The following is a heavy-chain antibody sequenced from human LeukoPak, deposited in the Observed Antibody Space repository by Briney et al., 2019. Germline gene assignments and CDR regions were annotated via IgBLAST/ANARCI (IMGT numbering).Heavy chain of an antibody. CDR2: IYYSGST. V-gene: IGHV4-39*01. CDR3: ARGSGLTGAIVVVTTFSFDY. J-gene: IGHJ4*02. Sequence: SSETLSLTCTVSGGSISSSSYYWGWIRQPPGKGLEWIGSIYYSGSTYYNPSLKSRVTISVDTSKNQFSLKLSSVTATDTAVYYCARGSGLTGAIVVVTTFSFDYWGQGTLVTVSS. CDR1: GGSISSSSYY. D-gene: IGHD3-22*01.